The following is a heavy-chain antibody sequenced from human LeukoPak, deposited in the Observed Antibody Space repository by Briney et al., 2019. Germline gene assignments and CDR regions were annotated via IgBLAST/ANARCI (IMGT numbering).Heavy chain of an antibody. V-gene: IGHV3-7*01. CDR2: IKQDGSEK. J-gene: IGHJ4*02. CDR1: GFTFSDYN. D-gene: IGHD6-19*01. Sequence: GGSLRLSRAASGFTFSDYNMNWVRQAPGNGLEWVANIKQDGSEKYFVDSVKGRLTISRDNAKNSLYLQMNSLRAEDTAVYYCARSSGWPYYFDYWGQGTLVTVSS. CDR3: ARSSGWPYYFDY.